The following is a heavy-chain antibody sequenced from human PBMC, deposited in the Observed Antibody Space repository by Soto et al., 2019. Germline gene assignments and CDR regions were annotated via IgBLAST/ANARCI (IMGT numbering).Heavy chain of an antibody. Sequence: SQTLSLTCAISGDSVSSDSAAWNWIRQSPSRGLEWLGRTYYKSKWYNSYAVSLKSRMTINPDTSKNHFSLQLTSVTPDDTAVYYCSWGSTVPALFDYWGQGTPVTVSA. D-gene: IGHD3-16*01. CDR1: GDSVSSDSAA. CDR2: TYYKSKWYN. J-gene: IGHJ4*02. CDR3: SWGSTVPALFDY. V-gene: IGHV6-1*01.